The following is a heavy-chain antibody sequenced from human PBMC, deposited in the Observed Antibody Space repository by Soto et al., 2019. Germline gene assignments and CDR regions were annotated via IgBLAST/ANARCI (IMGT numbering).Heavy chain of an antibody. CDR1: GYSFTNSA. J-gene: IGHJ4*02. Sequence: ASVKVSCKASGYSFTNSAIHWLRQAPGQRLEWMGWINAGNGNTKHSQKLQGRVTITRDTSASTAYMELSSLRSEDTAVYYCARDVAAADYWGQGTLVTVSS. CDR3: ARDVAAADY. V-gene: IGHV1-3*01. CDR2: INAGNGNT. D-gene: IGHD6-13*01.